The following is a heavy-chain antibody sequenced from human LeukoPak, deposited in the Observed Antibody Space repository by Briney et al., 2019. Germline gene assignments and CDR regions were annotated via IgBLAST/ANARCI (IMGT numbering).Heavy chain of an antibody. V-gene: IGHV3-48*04. J-gene: IGHJ6*02. CDR1: GFTFSSYS. CDR3: ARDLWFGESLLGVYYGMDV. D-gene: IGHD3-10*01. CDR2: ISSSSSTI. Sequence: GGSLRLSCAASGFTFSSYSMNWVRQAPGKGLEWASYISSSSSTICYADSVKGRFTISRDNAKNSLYLQMNSLRAEDTAVYYCARDLWFGESLLGVYYGMDVWGQGTTVTASS.